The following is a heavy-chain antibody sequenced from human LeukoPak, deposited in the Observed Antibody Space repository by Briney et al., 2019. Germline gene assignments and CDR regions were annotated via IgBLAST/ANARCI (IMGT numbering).Heavy chain of an antibody. CDR3: ARLSSHYGDYKVDP. CDR1: GYTFTGYY. D-gene: IGHD4-17*01. V-gene: IGHV1-2*02. CDR2: INPNSGGT. J-gene: IGHJ5*02. Sequence: EASVKVSCKASGYTFTGYYMHWVRQAPGQGLVWMGWINPNSGGTNYAQKFQGRVTMTRDTSISTAYMELSRLRSEDTAVYYCARLSSHYGDYKVDPWGQGTLVTVSS.